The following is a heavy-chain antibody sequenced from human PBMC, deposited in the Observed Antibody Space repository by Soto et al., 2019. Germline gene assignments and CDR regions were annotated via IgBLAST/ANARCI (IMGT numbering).Heavy chain of an antibody. CDR1: GGSISSSSYY. CDR3: ARFRVGASYYFDY. Sequence: QLQLQESGPGLVKPSETLSLTCTVSGGSISSSSYYWGWIRQPPGKGLEWIGSIYYSGSTYYNPSLKSRVTISVDTSKNQFSLKLSSVTAADTAVYYCARFRVGASYYFDYWGQGTLVTVSS. V-gene: IGHV4-39*01. J-gene: IGHJ4*02. D-gene: IGHD1-26*01. CDR2: IYYSGST.